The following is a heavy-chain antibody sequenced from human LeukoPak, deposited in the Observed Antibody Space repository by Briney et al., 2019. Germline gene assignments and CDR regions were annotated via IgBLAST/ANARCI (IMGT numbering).Heavy chain of an antibody. CDR2: ISSSSSYI. J-gene: IGHJ4*02. D-gene: IGHD2/OR15-2a*01. CDR3: AGQAVLYY. CDR1: GFTFSSYE. V-gene: IGHV3-21*01. Sequence: GGSLRLSCAASGFTFSSYEMNWVRQAPGKGLEWVSSISSSSSYIYYAGSVKGRFTISRDNSKNTLYLQMNSLRAEDTAVYYCAGQAVLYYWGQGTLVTVSS.